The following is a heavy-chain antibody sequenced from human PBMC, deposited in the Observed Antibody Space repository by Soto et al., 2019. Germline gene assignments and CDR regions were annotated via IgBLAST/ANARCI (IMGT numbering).Heavy chain of an antibody. J-gene: IGHJ4*02. V-gene: IGHV4-30-2*01. CDR1: GGSISSAGDS. Sequence: QLHLQESGAGLVKPSQTLSLTCAVSGGSISSAGDSWSWIRQPPGKGLKWIGYIYHSGSTYYNPSLKSRVTISVDRSKNQFSLKLSSVTAADKAVYYCAREPGRWGQGTLVTVSS. CDR2: IYHSGST. CDR3: AREPGR.